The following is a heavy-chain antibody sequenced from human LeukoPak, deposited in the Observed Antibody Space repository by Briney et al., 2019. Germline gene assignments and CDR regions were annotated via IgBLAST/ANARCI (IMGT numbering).Heavy chain of an antibody. CDR2: IKQDGTEK. V-gene: IGHV3-7*01. Sequence: GESLRLSCAASGFSFTTYWMGWVRQAPGKGLEWVANIKQDGTEKYYVDSVMGRFTISRDNAKNSLYLQMNSLRVEDTAMYYCAKLAKYFYGSETYYFFEHWGQGTPVTASS. CDR1: GFSFTTYW. J-gene: IGHJ4*02. D-gene: IGHD3-10*01. CDR3: AKLAKYFYGSETYYFFEH.